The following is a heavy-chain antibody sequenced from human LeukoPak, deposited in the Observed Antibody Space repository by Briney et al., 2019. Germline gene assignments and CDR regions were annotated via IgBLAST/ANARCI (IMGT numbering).Heavy chain of an antibody. Sequence: GRSLRLSCAASGFTFSSYAMHWVRQAPGKGLEWVAVISYDGSNKYYADSVKGRFTISRDNSKNTLYLQRNSLRAEDTAVYYSARPTYYYDSSGYRESYAVDIWGQGTMVTVSS. CDR2: ISYDGSNK. CDR3: ARPTYYYDSSGYRESYAVDI. CDR1: GFTFSSYA. J-gene: IGHJ3*02. V-gene: IGHV3-30-3*01. D-gene: IGHD3-22*01.